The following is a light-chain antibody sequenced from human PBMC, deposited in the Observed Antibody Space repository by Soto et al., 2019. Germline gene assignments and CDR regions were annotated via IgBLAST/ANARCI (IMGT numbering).Light chain of an antibody. CDR3: QHSYDTPFT. CDR2: APS. J-gene: IGKJ3*01. CDR1: QSINAY. V-gene: IGKV1-39*01. Sequence: DIQMTQAPSSLSASVGDTVTISCRASQSINAYLNWYQQKPGKAPKLLIFAPSTLQSGVPARFIGSGSGTDFTLTFSSLQPEDCATYYCQHSYDTPFTVGPVTKVDSK.